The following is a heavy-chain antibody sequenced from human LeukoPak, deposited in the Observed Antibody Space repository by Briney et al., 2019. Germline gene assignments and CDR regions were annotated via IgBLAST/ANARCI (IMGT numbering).Heavy chain of an antibody. J-gene: IGHJ4*02. CDR2: IYYSGST. Sequence: SETLSLTCTVSGGSISSHYWGWVRQPPGKGLEWIGYIYYSGSTNYNPSLKSRVTISVDTSKNQFSLKLTSVTAADTAVYYCARGTIFGLHYWGQGTLVTVSS. CDR1: GGSISSHY. V-gene: IGHV4-59*11. D-gene: IGHD3-3*01. CDR3: ARGTIFGLHY.